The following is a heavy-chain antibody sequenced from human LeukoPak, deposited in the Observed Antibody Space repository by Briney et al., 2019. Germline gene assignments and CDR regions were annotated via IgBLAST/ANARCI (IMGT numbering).Heavy chain of an antibody. Sequence: GGSLRLSCAASGFTLSTYWMNWVRQAPGKGLEWVASIKPDGSAKYYVDSVKGRFTISKDNAKKSLYLQMNSLRVEATAMYYCGRDPDYWGQGTLVTVSS. V-gene: IGHV3-7*01. J-gene: IGHJ4*02. CDR2: IKPDGSAK. CDR1: GFTLSTYW. CDR3: GRDPDY.